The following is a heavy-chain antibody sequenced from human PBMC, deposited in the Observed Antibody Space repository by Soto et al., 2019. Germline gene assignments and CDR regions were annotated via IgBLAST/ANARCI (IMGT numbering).Heavy chain of an antibody. CDR1: GYTFSGYA. D-gene: IGHD3-3*01. Sequence: ASVKVSCKASGYTFSGYAIGWVRQAPGQGLAWMGWVSAYTGHTDYAQNLQGRVSMTTDTSTSTAYMELRSLRAEDTAVYYCARESKRFLEWLSTAFDYWGQGTLVTVSS. J-gene: IGHJ4*02. CDR2: VSAYTGHT. CDR3: ARESKRFLEWLSTAFDY. V-gene: IGHV1-18*01.